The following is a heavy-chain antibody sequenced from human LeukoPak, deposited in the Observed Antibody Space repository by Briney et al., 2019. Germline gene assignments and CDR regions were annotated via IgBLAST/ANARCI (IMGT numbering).Heavy chain of an antibody. D-gene: IGHD1-14*01. CDR2: VSYDGSNK. CDR1: GFTFSSYA. CDR3: AKTGASGGSSFLNFYYYMDV. Sequence: GGSLRLSCAASGFTFSSYAMHWVRQAPGKGLEWVAVVSYDGSNKYYADSVKGRFTISRDNSKSTLHLEMNNLRVEDTAVYYCAKTGASGGSSFLNFYYYMDVWGKGTTVIVSS. J-gene: IGHJ6*03. V-gene: IGHV3-30-3*02.